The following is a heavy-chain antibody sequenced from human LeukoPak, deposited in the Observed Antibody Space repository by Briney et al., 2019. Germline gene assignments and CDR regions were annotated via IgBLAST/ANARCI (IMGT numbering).Heavy chain of an antibody. J-gene: IGHJ3*01. V-gene: IGHV3-9*01. CDR1: GFSFDEYA. Sequence: GGSLRLSCAASGFSFDEYAMHWVRQVPGKGLEWVSGISYSSNTIGYVDSVKGRFTISRDNAKHSLYLQMNSLRAEDTALYYCTKDRGGSSQLGDAFDVWGQGTMVSVSS. CDR2: ISYSSNTI. CDR3: TKDRGGSSQLGDAFDV. D-gene: IGHD4-23*01.